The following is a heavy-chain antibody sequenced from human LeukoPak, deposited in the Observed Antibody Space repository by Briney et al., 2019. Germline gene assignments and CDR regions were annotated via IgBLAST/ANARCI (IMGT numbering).Heavy chain of an antibody. CDR3: AKDISLGYCSGGSCYNVFDI. CDR1: GFTFSSYG. CDR2: ISGSGGST. J-gene: IGHJ3*02. V-gene: IGHV3-23*01. Sequence: PGGSLRLSCAASGFTFSSYGMSWVRQAPGKGLEWVSAISGSGGSTYYADSVKGRFTISRDNSKNTLYLQMNSLRAEDTALYYCAKDISLGYCSGGSCYNVFDIWGQGTMVTVSS. D-gene: IGHD2-15*01.